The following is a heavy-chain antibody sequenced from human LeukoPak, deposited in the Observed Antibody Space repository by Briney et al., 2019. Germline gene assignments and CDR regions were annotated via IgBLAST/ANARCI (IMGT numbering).Heavy chain of an antibody. D-gene: IGHD3-9*01. V-gene: IGHV4-39*01. CDR1: GDYITTTNYY. J-gene: IGHJ4*02. CDR2: AFYSGTT. Sequence: SETLSLTCNVSGDYITTTNYYWAWIRQPPGKGLEWIASAFYSGTTYYNPSLKSRVTISMDTSRKQISLRLTSVTATDTAIYYCARRSRLYRHETTGYHDSWGQGTLVTVSS. CDR3: ARRSRLYRHETTGYHDS.